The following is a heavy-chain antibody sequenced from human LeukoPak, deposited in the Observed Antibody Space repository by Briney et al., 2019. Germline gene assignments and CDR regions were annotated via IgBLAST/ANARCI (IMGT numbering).Heavy chain of an antibody. CDR1: GVSISSSNSY. CDR2: IYYSGST. CDR3: ARDHSGYDDRDY. V-gene: IGHV4-39*07. Sequence: SETLSLTCTVSGVSISSSNSYWGWIRQPPGKGLEWIGSIYYSGSTYYNPSLKSRVTISVDTSKNQFSLKLSSVTAADTAVYYCARDHSGYDDRDYWGQGTLVTVST. J-gene: IGHJ4*02. D-gene: IGHD5-12*01.